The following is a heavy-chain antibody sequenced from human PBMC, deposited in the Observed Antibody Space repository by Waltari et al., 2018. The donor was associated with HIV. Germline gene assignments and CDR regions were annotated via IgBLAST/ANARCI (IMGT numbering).Heavy chain of an antibody. J-gene: IGHJ4*02. CDR2: SHYSANT. CDR3: AKGRHPFPSGILVPSAGAPLDY. Sequence: HVQLQESGPGLVKASQSLSLTCNVSGGSISSGDYYWSWIRQTPGRGLGWIGHSHYSANTYYNPYLRSRLSISLGGSTSHFSLRLTSVTAEDTAVYYCAKGRHPFPSGILVPSAGAPLDYWGQGTLVTVSS. D-gene: IGHD2-15*01. V-gene: IGHV4-30-4*01. CDR1: GGSISSGDYY.